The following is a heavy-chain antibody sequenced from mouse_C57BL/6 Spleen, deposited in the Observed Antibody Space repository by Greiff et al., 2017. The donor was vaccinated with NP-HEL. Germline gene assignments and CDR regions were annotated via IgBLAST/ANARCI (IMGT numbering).Heavy chain of an antibody. CDR2: IDPSDSYT. D-gene: IGHD1-1*01. CDR1: GYTFTSYW. CDR3: ARYYYGSPHFDY. J-gene: IGHJ2*01. V-gene: IGHV1-69*01. Sequence: VQLQQPGAELVMPGASVKLSCKASGYTFTSYWMHWVKQRPGQGLEWIGEIDPSDSYTNYNQKFKGKSTLTVDKSSSTAYMQLSSLTSEDSAVYYCARYYYGSPHFDYWGQGTTLTVSS.